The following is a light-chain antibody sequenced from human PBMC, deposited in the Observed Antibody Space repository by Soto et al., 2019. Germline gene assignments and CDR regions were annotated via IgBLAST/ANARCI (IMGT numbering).Light chain of an antibody. CDR2: GAS. CDR3: QKYGSSPRT. V-gene: IGKV3-20*01. J-gene: IGKJ1*01. Sequence: EIVLTQSPGTLFLSPGERATLSCRASQSVSSSYLAWYQQKPGQAPRLLIYGASSRATGIPDRFSGSGSGTDFTLTISRLEPEDFAVYYCQKYGSSPRTFGQGTKVDIK. CDR1: QSVSSSY.